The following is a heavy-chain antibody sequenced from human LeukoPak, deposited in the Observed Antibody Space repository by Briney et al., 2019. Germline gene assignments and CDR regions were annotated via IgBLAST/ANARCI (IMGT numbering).Heavy chain of an antibody. CDR3: ARSYGSGVRWGPFEY. CDR1: GFTFSSYS. J-gene: IGHJ4*02. D-gene: IGHD3-10*01. V-gene: IGHV3-48*01. Sequence: GGSLRLSCAASGFTFSSYSMNWVRQAPGKGLEWVSYISSSSSTIYYADSVKGRFTISRDNAKNSLYLQMNSLRAEDTAVYYCARSYGSGVRWGPFEYWGQGTLVTVSS. CDR2: ISSSSSTI.